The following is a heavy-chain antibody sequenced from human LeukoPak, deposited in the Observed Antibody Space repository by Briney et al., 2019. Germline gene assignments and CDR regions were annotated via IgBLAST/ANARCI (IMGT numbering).Heavy chain of an antibody. J-gene: IGHJ4*02. D-gene: IGHD5-12*01. CDR1: GGTFSPLD. CDR3: ARLGSGYDPGDF. V-gene: IGHV1-69*13. Sequence: SVKVSCKASGGTFSPLDISWVRQAPGHGLEWMGGIIPLFGPANYAQKFQDRVTIIADESTTTAYMELSSLRSEDTAVYYCARLGSGYDPGDFWGQGTLVTVST. CDR2: IIPLFGPA.